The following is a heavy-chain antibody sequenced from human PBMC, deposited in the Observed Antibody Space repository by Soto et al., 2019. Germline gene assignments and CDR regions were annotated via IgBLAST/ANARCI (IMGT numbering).Heavy chain of an antibody. CDR2: IRSKANSYAT. Sequence: EVQLVESGGGLVQPGGSLKLSCAASGFTFSGSAMHWVRQASGKGLEWVGRIRSKANSYATAYAASVKGRFTISRDDSKNTAYLQMNSLKTEDTAVYYCTRPVVGSGYYTGYYWGQGTLVTVSS. CDR3: TRPVVGSGYYTGYY. CDR1: GFTFSGSA. D-gene: IGHD3-3*01. J-gene: IGHJ4*02. V-gene: IGHV3-73*02.